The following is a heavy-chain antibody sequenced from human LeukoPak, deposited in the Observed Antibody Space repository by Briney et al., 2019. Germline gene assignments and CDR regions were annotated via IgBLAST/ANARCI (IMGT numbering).Heavy chain of an antibody. CDR1: GGSISSYY. CDR3: AALSGSYIDY. D-gene: IGHD1-26*01. V-gene: IGHV4-59*01. J-gene: IGHJ4*02. CDR2: IYYRGST. Sequence: PSETLSLTCTVSGGSISSYYWSWIRQPPGKGLEWIGYIYYRGSTNYNPSLKSRVTISVDTSKNQFSLKLSSVTAADTAVYYCAALSGSYIDYWGQGTLVTVSS.